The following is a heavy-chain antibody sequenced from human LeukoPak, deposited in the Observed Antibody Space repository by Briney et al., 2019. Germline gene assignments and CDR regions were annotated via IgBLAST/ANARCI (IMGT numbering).Heavy chain of an antibody. Sequence: PSETLSLTCTVSGVSISSYYWSWIRQPPGKGLEWIGYIYYSGSTNYNPSLKSRVTISVDTSKNQFSLKLSSVTAADTAVYYCAGTYYYDSSGYFDYWGQGTLVTVSS. J-gene: IGHJ4*02. D-gene: IGHD3-22*01. CDR3: AGTYYYDSSGYFDY. CDR1: GVSISSYY. CDR2: IYYSGST. V-gene: IGHV4-59*01.